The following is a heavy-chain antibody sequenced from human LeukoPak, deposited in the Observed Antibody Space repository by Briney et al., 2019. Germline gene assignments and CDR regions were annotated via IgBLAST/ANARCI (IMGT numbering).Heavy chain of an antibody. CDR2: IIPILGIA. V-gene: IGHV1-69*04. CDR3: ARHAAAGLYYFDY. Sequence: SVKVSCKASGGTFSSYAISWVRQAPGQGLEWMGRIIPILGIANYAQKFQGRVTITEDKSTSTAYMELSSLRSEDTAVYYCARHAAAGLYYFDYWGQGTLVTVSS. D-gene: IGHD6-13*01. J-gene: IGHJ4*02. CDR1: GGTFSSYA.